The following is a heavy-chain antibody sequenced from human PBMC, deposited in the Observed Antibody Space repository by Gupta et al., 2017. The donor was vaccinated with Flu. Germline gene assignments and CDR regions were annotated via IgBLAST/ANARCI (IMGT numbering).Heavy chain of an antibody. CDR3: ARGFYDFSSGSYQNNWFDP. D-gene: IGHD3-3*01. CDR1: GYSFTSYA. J-gene: IGHJ5*02. CDR2: INTNTGIP. V-gene: IGHV7-4-1*02. Sequence: QVQLVQSGSELKKPGASVKVSCKASGYSFTSYAMNWVRQGPGQGLEWMGWINTNTGIPTYAQGFIGRIVFSLDTSVSTAYLQISSLKAEDSAVYYCARGFYDFSSGSYQNNWFDPWGQGTLVTVSS.